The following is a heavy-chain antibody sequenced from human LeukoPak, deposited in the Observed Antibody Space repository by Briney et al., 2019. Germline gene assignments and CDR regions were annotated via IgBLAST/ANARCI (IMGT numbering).Heavy chain of an antibody. CDR2: IWFDGSNK. V-gene: IGHV3-33*01. CDR1: GFTFSSYG. CDR3: ARDNSWYFDY. J-gene: IGHJ4*02. D-gene: IGHD4-11*01. Sequence: PGGSLRLSCAASGFTFSSYGMHWVRQAPGKGLEWVAVIWFDGSNKYYADSVKGRFTISKDSSQNTLYLEMNSLRAEDTAVYYCARDNSWYFDYWGRGTLVTVSS.